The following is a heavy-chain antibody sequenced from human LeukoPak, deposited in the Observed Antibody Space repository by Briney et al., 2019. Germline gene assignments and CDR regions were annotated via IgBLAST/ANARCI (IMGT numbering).Heavy chain of an antibody. CDR3: ARDSSGWYRWFDP. J-gene: IGHJ5*02. CDR1: GGSISSSSYY. CDR2: IYYSGST. V-gene: IGHV4-61*05. Sequence: SETLSLTCTVSGGSISSSSYYWGWIRQPPGKGLEWIGYIYYSGSTNYNPSLKSRVTISADTSKNQFSLKLSSVTAADTAVYYCARDSSGWYRWFDPWGQGTLVTVSS. D-gene: IGHD6-19*01.